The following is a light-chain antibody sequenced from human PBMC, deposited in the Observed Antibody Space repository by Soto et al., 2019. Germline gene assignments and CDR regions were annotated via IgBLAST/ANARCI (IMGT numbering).Light chain of an antibody. CDR1: QSVSSN. V-gene: IGKV3-11*01. J-gene: IGKJ5*01. CDR3: QQRSNWPVT. Sequence: EIVMTQSQDTLSVSSGERAHLSCRASQSVSSNLAWYQQKPGQAPRLLIYDASNRATGIPARFSGSGSGTDFTLTISSLEPEDFAVYYCQQRSNWPVTFGQGTRLEIK. CDR2: DAS.